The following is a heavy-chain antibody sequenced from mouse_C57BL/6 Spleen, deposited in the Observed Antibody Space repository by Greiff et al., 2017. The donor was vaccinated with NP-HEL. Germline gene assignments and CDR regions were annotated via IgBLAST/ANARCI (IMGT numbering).Heavy chain of an antibody. V-gene: IGHV5-6*01. CDR3: ARGAGRDAMDY. J-gene: IGHJ4*01. Sequence: EVQLVESGGDLVKPGGSLKLSCAASGFTFSSYGMSWVRQTPDKRLEWVATISSGGSYTYYPDSVKGRFTISRDNAKNTLYLQMSSLKSEDTAMYYCARGAGRDAMDYWGQGTSVTVSS. CDR2: ISSGGSYT. CDR1: GFTFSSYG.